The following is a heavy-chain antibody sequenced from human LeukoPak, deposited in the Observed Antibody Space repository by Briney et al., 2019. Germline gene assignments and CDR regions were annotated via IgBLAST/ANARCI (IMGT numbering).Heavy chain of an antibody. CDR1: GGSISSYY. J-gene: IGHJ3*02. CDR3: ARDRSLYYYDSSGKGPFDT. CDR2: IYYSGST. V-gene: IGHV4-59*01. D-gene: IGHD3-22*01. Sequence: MPSETLSLTCTVSGGSISSYYWSWIRQPPGKGLEWIGYIYYSGSTNYNPSLKSRVTISVDTSKNQFSLKLSSVTAADTAVYYCARDRSLYYYDSSGKGPFDTWGQGTMVTVSS.